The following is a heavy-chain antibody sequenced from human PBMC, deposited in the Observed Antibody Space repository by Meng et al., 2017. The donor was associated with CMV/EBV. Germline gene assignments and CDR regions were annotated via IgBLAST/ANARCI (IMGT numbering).Heavy chain of an antibody. CDR1: GFTFSSYT. CDR3: ARSLFDSNDPFDY. J-gene: IGHJ4*02. D-gene: IGHD3-22*01. V-gene: IGHV3-48*04. CDR2: ISNSGSAK. Sequence: GESLKLSCAASGFTFSSYTMNWVRQAPGKGLEWVSYISNSGSAKYYADSLRGRFTISRDNAKNSLYLQMNSLRADDTAVYYWARSLFDSNDPFDYWGQGTVVTVSS.